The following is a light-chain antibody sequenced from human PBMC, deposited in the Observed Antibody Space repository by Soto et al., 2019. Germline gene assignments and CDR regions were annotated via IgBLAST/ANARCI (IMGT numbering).Light chain of an antibody. CDR3: AAWDDSLNGWV. CDR1: SSDVGGYNF. Sequence: QSALTQPRSVSGSPGQSVTISCTGTSSDVGGYNFVSWYQQHPGKAPKLMIYDVSQRPSGVPDRFSGSKSGTSASLAISGLQSEDETDYYCAAWDDSLNGWVFGGGTKVTVL. J-gene: IGLJ3*02. V-gene: IGLV2-11*01. CDR2: DVS.